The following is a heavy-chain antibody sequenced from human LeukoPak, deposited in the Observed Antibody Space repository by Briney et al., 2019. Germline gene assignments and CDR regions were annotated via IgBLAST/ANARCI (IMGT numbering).Heavy chain of an antibody. J-gene: IGHJ4*02. Sequence: GGSLRLSCAASGFAFNFFAMSWVRQAPVRGLEWVSAISGSGDGTYYAGSEKGRFTISRDNSKNTLYLQMNSLRVEDTGVYYCAKGGNYYIDYWGQGTLVTVSS. CDR1: GFAFNFFA. CDR3: AKGGNYYIDY. CDR2: ISGSGDGT. D-gene: IGHD4-23*01. V-gene: IGHV3-23*01.